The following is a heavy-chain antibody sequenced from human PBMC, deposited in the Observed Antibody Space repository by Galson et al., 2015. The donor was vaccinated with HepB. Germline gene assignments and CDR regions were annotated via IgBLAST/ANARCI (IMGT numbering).Heavy chain of an antibody. CDR3: VRDNWGEHI. CDR2: INTDGSNT. CDR1: GFTFSRYW. V-gene: IGHV3-74*01. Sequence: SLRLSCAASGFTFSRYWMHWVRQAPGKGLEWVSQINTDGSNTIYAGSVKGRFTISRDNAKNTLYLQMNGLRADDTAAYYCVRDNWGEHIWGQGTVVTVSS. D-gene: IGHD7-27*01. J-gene: IGHJ3*02.